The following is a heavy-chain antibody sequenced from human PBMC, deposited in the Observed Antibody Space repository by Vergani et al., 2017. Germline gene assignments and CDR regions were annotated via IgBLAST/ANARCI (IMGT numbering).Heavy chain of an antibody. V-gene: IGHV3-23*01. CDR2: ISGSGGST. D-gene: IGHD6-13*01. CDR3: AKDSAAGTFDYYYGMDV. J-gene: IGHJ6*02. Sequence: EVQLLESGGGLVQPGGSLRLSCAASGFTFSSYAMSWVRQAPGKGLEWVSAISGSGGSTSYADSVKGRFTISRDNSKNTLYLQMNSLRAEDTAVYYCAKDSAAGTFDYYYGMDVWGQGTTVTVSS. CDR1: GFTFSSYA.